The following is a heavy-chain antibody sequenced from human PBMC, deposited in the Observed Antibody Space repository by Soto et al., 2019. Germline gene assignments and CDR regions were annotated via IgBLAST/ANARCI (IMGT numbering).Heavy chain of an antibody. J-gene: IGHJ5*02. D-gene: IGHD6-19*01. CDR2: IRTYNGNT. CDR3: ARYISGWTGDLDL. CDR1: GYTFTTYG. Sequence: QVQLVQSGAEVKKPGASVKVSCKASGYTFTTYGITWVRQASGQGLEWMGWIRTYNGNTNYVPKFQGRVTMTTDTSTSTVYMELRSLRSDDTAVYYCARYISGWTGDLDLWGQGTPVTVSS. V-gene: IGHV1-18*01.